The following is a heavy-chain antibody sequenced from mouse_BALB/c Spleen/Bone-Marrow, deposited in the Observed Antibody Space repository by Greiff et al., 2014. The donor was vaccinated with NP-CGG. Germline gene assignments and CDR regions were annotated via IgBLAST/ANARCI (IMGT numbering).Heavy chain of an antibody. CDR2: IHPNSGNT. V-gene: IGHV1S130*01. D-gene: IGHD2-1*01. CDR3: ARGGYGNYYFDY. CDR1: GYTFTSSW. J-gene: IGHJ2*01. Sequence: VQLQQSGSVLVRPGASVKLSCKASGYTFTSSWMHWAKQRPGQGLEWIGEIHPNSGNTNYNEKFKGKATLTVDTSSSTAYVDLSSLTSEDSAVYYRARGGYGNYYFDYWGQGTTLTVSS.